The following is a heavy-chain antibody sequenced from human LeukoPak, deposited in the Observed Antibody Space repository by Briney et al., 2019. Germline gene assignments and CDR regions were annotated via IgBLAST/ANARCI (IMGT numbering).Heavy chain of an antibody. CDR2: INHSGST. CDR3: ARAFLVGYSPEHYFFDY. J-gene: IGHJ4*02. D-gene: IGHD2-15*01. V-gene: IGHV4-34*01. CDR1: GGSFSGYY. Sequence: SETLSLTCAVYGGSFSGYYWSWIRQPPGKGLEWIGEINHSGSTNYNPSLKSRVTISVDKSKNQFSLNLNFVTAADTAVYHCARAFLVGYSPEHYFFDYWGQGILVTVSS.